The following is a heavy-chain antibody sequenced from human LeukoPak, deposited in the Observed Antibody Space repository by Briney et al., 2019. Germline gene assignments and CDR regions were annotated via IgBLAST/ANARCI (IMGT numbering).Heavy chain of an antibody. V-gene: IGHV1-18*01. Sequence: EASVTVSCTASGYTFTSYGISWVRQAPGQGLEWMGWISAYNGNTNYAQKLQGRVTMTTDTSTSTAYMELRSLRSDDTAVYYCAGIRNYYDSSGYYQFDPWGQGTLVTVSS. J-gene: IGHJ5*02. D-gene: IGHD3-22*01. CDR1: GYTFTSYG. CDR2: ISAYNGNT. CDR3: AGIRNYYDSSGYYQFDP.